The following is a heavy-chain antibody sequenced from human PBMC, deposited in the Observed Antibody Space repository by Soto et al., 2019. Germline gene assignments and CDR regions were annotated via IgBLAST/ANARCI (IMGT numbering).Heavy chain of an antibody. CDR2: ISYDGSNK. V-gene: IGHV3-30-3*01. Sequence: QVQLVESGGGVVQPGRSLRLSCAASGFTFSSYAMHWVRQAPGKGLEWVAVISYDGSNKYYADSVKGRFTISRDNSKNTLYLQMNSLRAEDKAVYYCARDPSGRRTYYGMDVWGQGTTVTVSS. D-gene: IGHD3-3*01. CDR3: ARDPSGRRTYYGMDV. J-gene: IGHJ6*02. CDR1: GFTFSSYA.